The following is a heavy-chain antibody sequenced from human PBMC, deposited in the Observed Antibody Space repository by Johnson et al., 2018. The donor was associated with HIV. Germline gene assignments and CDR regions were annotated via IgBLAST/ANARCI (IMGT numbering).Heavy chain of an antibody. D-gene: IGHD1-26*01. CDR1: GFTFSSYA. V-gene: IGHV3-30-3*01. CDR2: ISYDGSNK. CDR3: AGDRPSGSYYVDAFDI. J-gene: IGHJ3*02. Sequence: QVQLVESGGGVVQPGRSLRLSCAASGFTFSSYAMHWVRQAPGKGLEWVAVISYDGSNKYYADSVKGRFTISRDNSKNTLYLQMNSLRAEDTAVYYCAGDRPSGSYYVDAFDIWGQGTMVTVSS.